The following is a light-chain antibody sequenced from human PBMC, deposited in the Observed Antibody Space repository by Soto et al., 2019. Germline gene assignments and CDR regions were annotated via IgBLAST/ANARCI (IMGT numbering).Light chain of an antibody. CDR1: QDITDY. CDR2: DAS. CDR3: QQYEALVLS. J-gene: IGKJ4*01. Sequence: DIQMTQSPSSLSASVGDRVTITCQASQDITDYLNWYQQNPGKAPRLLIYDASNLETGVPPRFSGSGSGTDFTFTISSLQPEDIATYYCQQYEALVLSFGGGTKVEIK. V-gene: IGKV1-33*01.